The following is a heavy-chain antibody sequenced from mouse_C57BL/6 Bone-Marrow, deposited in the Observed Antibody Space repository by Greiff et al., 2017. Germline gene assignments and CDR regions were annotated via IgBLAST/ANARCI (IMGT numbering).Heavy chain of an antibody. CDR2: IRNKANGYTT. J-gene: IGHJ2*01. V-gene: IGHV7-3*01. Sequence: EVKLVESGGGLVQPGGSLSLSCAASGFTFPDYYMSWVRQPPGKALEWLGFIRNKANGYTTEYSASVKGRFTISRDNSQSILYLQMNALRAEDSATYCCARVLNYYGNYFDYWGQGTTLTVSS. CDR1: GFTFPDYY. CDR3: ARVLNYYGNYFDY. D-gene: IGHD1-1*01.